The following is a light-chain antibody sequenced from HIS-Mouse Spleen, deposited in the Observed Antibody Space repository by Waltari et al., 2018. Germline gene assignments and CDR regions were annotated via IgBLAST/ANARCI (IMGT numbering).Light chain of an antibody. V-gene: IGKV4-1*01. CDR1: QSVLYSPNNKNY. CDR2: WAS. Sequence: IVMTQSPDSLAVSLVERANTTSKSGQSVLYSPNNKNYLAWYQQKPGQPPKLLIYWASTRESGVPDRFSGSGSGTDFTLTISSLQAEDVAVYYCQQYYSTPYTFGQGTKLEIK. J-gene: IGKJ2*01. CDR3: QQYYSTPYT.